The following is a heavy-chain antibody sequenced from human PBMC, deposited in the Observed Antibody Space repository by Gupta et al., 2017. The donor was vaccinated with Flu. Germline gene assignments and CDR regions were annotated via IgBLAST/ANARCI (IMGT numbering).Heavy chain of an antibody. CDR3: ARRGRAVAGSFEY. CDR2: IYATGST. D-gene: IGHD1-1*01. CDR1: GDFIRSGGYY. Sequence: QVQLHESGPGLVEASETLSLICSVSGDFIRSGGYYWSWLHQVPGKGLEWIGYIYATGSTYYNPSLKSRVTISRDLSKNQFSMNLASVTAADAAVYFCARRGRAVAGSFEYWGQGALVTVSS. J-gene: IGHJ4*02. V-gene: IGHV4-31*03.